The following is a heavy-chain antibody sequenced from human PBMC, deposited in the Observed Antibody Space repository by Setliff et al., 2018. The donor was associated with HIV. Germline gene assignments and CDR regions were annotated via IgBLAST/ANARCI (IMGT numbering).Heavy chain of an antibody. Sequence: GESLKISCKGSGYSFTSYWIGWVRQMPGKGLEWMGIIYPGDSDTIYSPSFQGQVTISADKSISIAYLQWSSLKASDTAMYYCARRARGGFIAARGDAFDIWGQGTMVTVS. D-gene: IGHD6-6*01. V-gene: IGHV5-51*01. J-gene: IGHJ3*02. CDR1: GYSFTSYW. CDR2: IYPGDSDT. CDR3: ARRARGGFIAARGDAFDI.